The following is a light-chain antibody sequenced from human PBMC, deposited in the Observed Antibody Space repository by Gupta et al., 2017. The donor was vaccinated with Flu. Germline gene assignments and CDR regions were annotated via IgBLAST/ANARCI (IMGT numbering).Light chain of an antibody. CDR3: VPTDGGPRV. J-gene: IGLJ2*01. CDR2: DTN. Sequence: VLIQVPSLTVSPGGTVTVTCGSSTGAGTSDDYPYCYQHKPGQAPRTLVFDTNNRHSWTPARFSGYRRGNKAALTLSDAQTVDEADYYCVPTDGGPRVFGVGTKLTVL. CDR1: TGAGTSDDY. V-gene: IGLV7-46*01.